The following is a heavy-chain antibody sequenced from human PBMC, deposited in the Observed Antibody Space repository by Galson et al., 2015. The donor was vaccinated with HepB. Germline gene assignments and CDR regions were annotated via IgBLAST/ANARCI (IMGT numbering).Heavy chain of an antibody. CDR1: GFTFSSYW. V-gene: IGHV3-7*03. Sequence: SLRLSCAASGFTFSSYWMSWVRQAPGKGLEWVANIKQGGGEKHYVDSVKGRFTISRDNAKNSLYLQMNSLRAEDTAVYYCATLDIPSRSYWYFDLWGRGTLVTVSS. CDR3: ATLDIPSRSYWYFDL. CDR2: IKQGGGEK. D-gene: IGHD5-12*01. J-gene: IGHJ2*01.